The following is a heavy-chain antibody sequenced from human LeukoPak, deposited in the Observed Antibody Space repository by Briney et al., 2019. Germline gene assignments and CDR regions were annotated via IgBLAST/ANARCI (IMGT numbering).Heavy chain of an antibody. Sequence: GSSVKVSCKASGGTFSSYAISWVRQARGQGLEWMGGIIPIFGTANYAQKFQGRVTITADESTSTAYMELSSLRSEDTAVYYCARDPRYYYGSGSYGRNWFDPWGQGTLVTVSS. CDR3: ARDPRYYYGSGSYGRNWFDP. J-gene: IGHJ5*02. CDR1: GGTFSSYA. V-gene: IGHV1-69*01. CDR2: IIPIFGTA. D-gene: IGHD3-10*01.